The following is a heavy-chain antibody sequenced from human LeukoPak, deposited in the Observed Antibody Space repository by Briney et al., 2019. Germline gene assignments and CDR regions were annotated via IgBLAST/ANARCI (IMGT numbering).Heavy chain of an antibody. Sequence: GASVKVSCKASGGTFSSYAISWVRQAPGQGLEWMGRIIPIFVTANYAQKFQGRVTITTDESTSTAYMELSSLRSEDTAVYYCARDSRMVRGVMNAFDYWGQGTLVTVSS. CDR2: IIPIFVTA. J-gene: IGHJ4*02. D-gene: IGHD3-10*01. CDR3: ARDSRMVRGVMNAFDY. V-gene: IGHV1-69*05. CDR1: GGTFSSYA.